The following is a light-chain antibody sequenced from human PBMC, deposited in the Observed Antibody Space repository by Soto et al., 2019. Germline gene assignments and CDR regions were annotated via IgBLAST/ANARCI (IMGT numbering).Light chain of an antibody. CDR2: DAS. CDR1: QSISFW. J-gene: IGKJ4*02. CDR3: QEYSSYSRT. V-gene: IGKV1-5*01. Sequence: DIQMTQSPSTLSASVGDRVTITCRASQSISFWLAWYQQKPGKAPKLLIYDASGLESGVPSRFSGSGFGTEFTLTISSLQPDDFATYYCQEYSSYSRTFGRGTKVEIK.